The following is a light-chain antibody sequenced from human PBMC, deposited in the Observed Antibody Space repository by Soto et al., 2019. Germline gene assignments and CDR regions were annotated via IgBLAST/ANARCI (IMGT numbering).Light chain of an antibody. CDR3: QQYDDRPIT. CDR2: DAS. J-gene: IGKJ5*01. CDR1: QDIGDS. V-gene: IGKV1-33*01. Sequence: DIQMTQSPSSLSASVGDRVTITCQASQDIGDSLNWYHQKPGKAPNLLIYDASNLQTGVPSRFSGSGSGTDFNFTISSLQPEDVATYYCQQYDDRPITFGQGTRLEI.